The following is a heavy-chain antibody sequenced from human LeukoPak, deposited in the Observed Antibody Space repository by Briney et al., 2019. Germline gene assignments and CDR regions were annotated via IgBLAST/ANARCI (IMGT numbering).Heavy chain of an antibody. CDR2: ISAYNGNT. J-gene: IGHJ3*02. CDR3: ARLWGSRGAFDI. V-gene: IGHV1-18*01. D-gene: IGHD7-27*01. CDR1: GYTFTSYG. Sequence: ASVKVSCKASGYTFTSYGISWVRQAPGQGLEWMGWISAYNGNTNYAQKLQGRVTITRNTSISTAYMELSSLRSEDTAVYCCARLWGSRGAFDIWGQGTMVTVSS.